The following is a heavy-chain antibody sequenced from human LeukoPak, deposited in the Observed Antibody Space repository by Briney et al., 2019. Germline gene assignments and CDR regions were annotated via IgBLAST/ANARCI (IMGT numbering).Heavy chain of an antibody. J-gene: IGHJ6*03. CDR2: IYYTGST. CDR1: GGSISSYY. Sequence: NSSETLSLTCTVSGGSISSYYWSWIRQPPGKGLEYIGYIYYTGSTNHNPSLKSRVTISVDTSKNQFSLKLSSVTAADTAVYYCARVVYSGYDFRGAMDVWGKGTTVTVSS. V-gene: IGHV4-59*01. CDR3: ARVVYSGYDFRGAMDV. D-gene: IGHD5-12*01.